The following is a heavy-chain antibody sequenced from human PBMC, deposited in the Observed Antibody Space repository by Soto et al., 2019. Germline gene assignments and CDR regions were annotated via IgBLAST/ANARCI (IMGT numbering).Heavy chain of an antibody. J-gene: IGHJ4*02. CDR2: IYHSGTT. CDR1: SGSISSANR. Sequence: SETLSLTCAVSSGSISSANRWSWVRQPPGKGLEWIGEIYHSGTTNLHPSLRSRVNISVDKSKNQFSLNLSSVTAADTAVYYCARGYCSGGSCYSRIFGYWGQGTLVTVSS. V-gene: IGHV4-4*02. D-gene: IGHD2-15*01. CDR3: ARGYCSGGSCYSRIFGY.